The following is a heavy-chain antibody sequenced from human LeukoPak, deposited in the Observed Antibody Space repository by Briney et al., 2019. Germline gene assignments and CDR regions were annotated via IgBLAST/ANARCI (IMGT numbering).Heavy chain of an antibody. J-gene: IGHJ6*03. CDR2: INHSGST. Sequence: PSETLSLTCAVYDGSFSGYYWSWIRQPPGKGLEWIGEINHSGSTNYNPSLKSRVTISLDTSKSQFPLKVRYVTAADTAVYYCARGLIRPDYDFWSGSKTRGVIYYMDVWGKGTTVTVSS. CDR3: ARGLIRPDYDFWSGSKTRGVIYYMDV. V-gene: IGHV4-34*01. CDR1: DGSFSGYY. D-gene: IGHD3-3*01.